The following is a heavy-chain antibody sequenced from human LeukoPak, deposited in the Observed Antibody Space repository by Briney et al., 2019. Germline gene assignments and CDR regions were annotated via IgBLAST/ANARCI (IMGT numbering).Heavy chain of an antibody. J-gene: IGHJ6*02. Sequence: GESLRISCKGSGYTFTSYWINWVRQMPGKGLEWMGIIYPGDSDTRYSPSFQGQVTISADKSISTAYLQWSSLKASDTAMYYCARHLGYCSSTSCYAGDYYYYGMDVWGQGTTVTVSS. CDR3: ARHLGYCSSTSCYAGDYYYYGMDV. CDR2: IYPGDSDT. V-gene: IGHV5-51*01. CDR1: GYTFTSYW. D-gene: IGHD2-2*01.